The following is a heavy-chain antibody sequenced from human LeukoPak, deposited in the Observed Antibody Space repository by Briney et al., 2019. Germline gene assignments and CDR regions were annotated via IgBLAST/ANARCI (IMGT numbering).Heavy chain of an antibody. CDR3: AKYVRSGWRPYYFDY. V-gene: IGHV3-33*06. CDR1: GFTFSSYG. J-gene: IGHJ4*02. D-gene: IGHD6-19*01. CDR2: IWYDGSTK. Sequence: PGRSLRLSCAASGFTFSSYGMHWVRQASGKGLEWVAVIWYDGSTKYHADSVKGRFTISRDSSKNTLYLQMNSLRAEDTAVYYCAKYVRSGWRPYYFDYWGQGTLVTVSS.